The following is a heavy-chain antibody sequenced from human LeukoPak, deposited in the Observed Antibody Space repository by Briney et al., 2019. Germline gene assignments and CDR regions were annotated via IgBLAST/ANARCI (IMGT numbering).Heavy chain of an antibody. CDR1: GFTFSSYA. J-gene: IGHJ4*02. V-gene: IGHV3-30*14. D-gene: IGHD4-17*01. CDR3: ARGDYGDSQVDY. Sequence: GGSLRLSCAASGFTFSSYAMHWVRQAPGKGLEWVAVISYDGSNKYYADSVKGRFTISRDNSKNTLYLQMNSLRAEDTAVYYCARGDYGDSQVDYWGQGTLVTVSS. CDR2: ISYDGSNK.